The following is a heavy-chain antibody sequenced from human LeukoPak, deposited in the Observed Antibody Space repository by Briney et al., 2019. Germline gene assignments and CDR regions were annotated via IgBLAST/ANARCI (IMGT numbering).Heavy chain of an antibody. D-gene: IGHD6-13*01. J-gene: IGHJ4*02. V-gene: IGHV3-21*01. CDR3: ANLVGGYSSSWSHY. CDR1: GFTFSSYS. CDR2: ISSSGNYI. Sequence: GGSLRLSCAASGFTFSSYSMNWVRQAPGKGLEWVSSISSSGNYIYYADSVKGRFTISRDNAKSSLYLQMNSLRAEDTAVYYCANLVGGYSSSWSHYWGQGTLVTVSS.